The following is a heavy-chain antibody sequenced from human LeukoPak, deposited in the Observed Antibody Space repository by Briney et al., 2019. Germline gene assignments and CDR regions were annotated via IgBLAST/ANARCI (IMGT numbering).Heavy chain of an antibody. J-gene: IGHJ4*02. CDR3: ARVPYSTGTYDY. Sequence: PGGSLRLSCAASGFTFRTYGMQWVRQAPGKGLEWVAVISYDGSNIYYADFVKGRFTISRDNAKNSLYLQMNSLSDGDTAVYYCARVPYSTGTYDYWGQGTLVTVSS. CDR1: GFTFRTYG. D-gene: IGHD6-19*01. CDR2: ISYDGSNI. V-gene: IGHV3-30*03.